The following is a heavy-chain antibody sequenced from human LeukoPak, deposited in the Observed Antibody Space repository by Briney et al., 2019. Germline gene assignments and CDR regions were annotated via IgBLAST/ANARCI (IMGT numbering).Heavy chain of an antibody. CDR1: GFTVSSNY. J-gene: IGHJ5*02. D-gene: IGHD2/OR15-2a*01. CDR3: ARHTSPHNWFDP. V-gene: IGHV4-39*01. Sequence: GSLRLSCAASGFTVSSNYLSWVRQPPGKGLEWIGSIYYSGSTYYNPSLKSRVTISVDTSKNQFSLKLSSVTAADTAVYYCARHTSPHNWFDPWGQGTLVTVSS. CDR2: IYYSGST.